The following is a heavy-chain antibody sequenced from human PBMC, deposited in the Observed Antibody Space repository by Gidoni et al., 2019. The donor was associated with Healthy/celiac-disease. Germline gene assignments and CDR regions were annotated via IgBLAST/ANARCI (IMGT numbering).Heavy chain of an antibody. D-gene: IGHD3-22*01. J-gene: IGHJ4*02. V-gene: IGHV1-69*01. CDR3: ARVVDYYDSSGYYYFDY. CDR2: IIPIFGTA. Sequence: PGQGHEWMGGIIPIFGTANYAQKFQGRVRITADESTSTAYIELSSLRSEDTAVYYCARVVDYYDSSGYYYFDYWGKGTLFTVSS.